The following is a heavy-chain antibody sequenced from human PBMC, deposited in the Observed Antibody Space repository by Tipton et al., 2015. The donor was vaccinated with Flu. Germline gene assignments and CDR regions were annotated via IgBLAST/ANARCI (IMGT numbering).Heavy chain of an antibody. CDR2: IYYSGSP. J-gene: IGHJ2*01. CDR3: ARVSSSSSWSKDWYFDL. D-gene: IGHD6-13*01. CDR1: GGSISSYY. Sequence: TLSLTCTVSGGSISSYYWSWIRQPPGKGLEWIGYIYYSGSPNYNPSLKSRVTISVDTSKNQFSLKLSSVTAADTAVYYCARVSSSSSWSKDWYFDLWGRGTLVTVSS. V-gene: IGHV4-59*01.